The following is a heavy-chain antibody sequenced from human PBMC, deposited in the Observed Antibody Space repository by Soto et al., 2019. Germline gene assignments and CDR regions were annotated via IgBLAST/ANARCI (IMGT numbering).Heavy chain of an antibody. CDR3: AGGGGDHYVGDFWFDP. CDR2: IYYSGST. J-gene: IGHJ5*02. Sequence: SETLSLTCTVSGGSISSYYWSWIRQPPGKGLEWIGYIYYSGSTNYNPSLKSRVTISVDTSKNQFSLKLSSVTAADTAVYYCAGGGGDHYVGDFWFDPWGQGTLVNV. CDR1: GGSISSYY. D-gene: IGHD3-10*01. V-gene: IGHV4-59*01.